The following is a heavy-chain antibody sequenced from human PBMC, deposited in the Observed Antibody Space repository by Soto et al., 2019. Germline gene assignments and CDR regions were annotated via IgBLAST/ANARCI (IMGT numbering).Heavy chain of an antibody. D-gene: IGHD5-18*01. J-gene: IGHJ4*02. CDR1: GFTFSSYA. CDR2: ISGSGGST. CDR3: AKVGSAMVYFLDY. V-gene: IGHV3-23*01. Sequence: PGGSLRLSCAASGFTFSSYAMSWVRQAPGKGLEWVSAISGSGGSTYYADSVKGRFTISRDNSKNTLYLQMNSLRAEDTAVYYCAKVGSAMVYFLDYWGQATLVTVSS.